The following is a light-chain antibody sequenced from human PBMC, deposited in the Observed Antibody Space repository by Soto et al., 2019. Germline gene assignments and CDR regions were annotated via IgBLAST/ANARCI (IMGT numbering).Light chain of an antibody. Sequence: QSALTQPASVSGSPGQSITISCTGTSSDVGAYNYVSLYQQHPGKAPKLMIYEVSNRPSGVSNRFSGSKSGNTASLTISGLQAEDEGDYYCSSYTSGSTGVFGAGTKLTVL. CDR3: SSYTSGSTGV. CDR2: EVS. CDR1: SSDVGAYNY. J-gene: IGLJ3*02. V-gene: IGLV2-14*01.